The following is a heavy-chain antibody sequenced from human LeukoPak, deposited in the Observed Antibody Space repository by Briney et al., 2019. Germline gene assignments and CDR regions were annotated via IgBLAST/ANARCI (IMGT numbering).Heavy chain of an antibody. J-gene: IGHJ4*02. CDR2: MLYSGST. CDR1: AGSMSSRSYY. D-gene: IGHD6-13*01. Sequence: SETLSLTCTVSAGSMSSRSYYWGWIRQPPGKGPEWIGSMLYSGSTYYNPSLQSRVNISVDTSKKQFSLNLRFVTAADTAVYYCARHPVIAQLTDYWGQGTLVIVSS. CDR3: ARHPVIAQLTDY. V-gene: IGHV4-39*01.